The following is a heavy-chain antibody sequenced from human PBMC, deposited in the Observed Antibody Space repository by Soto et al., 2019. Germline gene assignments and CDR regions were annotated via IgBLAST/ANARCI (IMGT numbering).Heavy chain of an antibody. J-gene: IGHJ6*02. V-gene: IGHV4-4*07. Sequence: LSRTCSVPYGSISTFHWSWIRQSAGKGLEWIGRIHATESSNYNPSFKSRVTMSVDTSKNQFYLKVRSVTAADTAVYYCARDPHYGMDVWGRGTTVTVSS. CDR1: YGSISTFH. CDR3: ARDPHYGMDV. CDR2: IHATESS.